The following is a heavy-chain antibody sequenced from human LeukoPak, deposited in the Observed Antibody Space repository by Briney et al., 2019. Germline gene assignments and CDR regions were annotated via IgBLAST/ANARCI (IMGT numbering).Heavy chain of an antibody. Sequence: GGSLRLSCAASGFTVSSNCMSWVRQAPGKGLEWVSVIYSGGSTYYADSVKGRFTISRDNSKNTLYLQIYSLRAEDTAVYYCARGGYSYGVDYWGQGTLVTVSS. D-gene: IGHD5-18*01. CDR1: GFTVSSNC. CDR2: IYSGGST. V-gene: IGHV3-53*01. CDR3: ARGGYSYGVDY. J-gene: IGHJ4*02.